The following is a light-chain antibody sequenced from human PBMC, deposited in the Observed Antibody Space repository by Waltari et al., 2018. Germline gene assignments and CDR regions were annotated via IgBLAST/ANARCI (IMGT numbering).Light chain of an antibody. CDR2: AAS. CDR1: QSISSY. CDR3: QQSHSIPYT. J-gene: IGKJ2*01. V-gene: IGKV1-39*01. Sequence: DIRMPQSPSSLSASVGDRVTITCRASQSISSYLNWYQQKPGKAPKLLIFAASSLQSGVPSRFSGSGSGTDFTLTISSLQPEDFATYYCQQSHSIPYTFGQGTKVEIK.